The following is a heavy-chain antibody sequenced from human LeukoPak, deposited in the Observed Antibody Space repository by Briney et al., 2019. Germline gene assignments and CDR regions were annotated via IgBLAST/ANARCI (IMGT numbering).Heavy chain of an antibody. CDR3: ARVLAPDLPVFDY. J-gene: IGHJ4*02. CDR1: GGSISSYY. D-gene: IGHD1-14*01. V-gene: IGHV4-59*01. Sequence: PSETLSLTCTVSGGSISSYYWSWIRQPPGKGLEWIGYIYYSGSTNYNPSLKSRVTIPVDTSKNQFSLKLSSVTAADTAVYYYARVLAPDLPVFDYWGQGTLVTVSS. CDR2: IYYSGST.